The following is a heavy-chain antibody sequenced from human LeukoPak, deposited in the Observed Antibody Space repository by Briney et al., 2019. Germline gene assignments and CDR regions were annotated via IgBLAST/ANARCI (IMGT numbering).Heavy chain of an antibody. Sequence: GGSLRLPCAASGFTFSSYAMHWVRQAPGKGLEWVAVISYDGSNKYYADSVKGRFTISRDNSKNTLYLQMNSLRAEDTAVYYCARDLGDSSGYFPPYYFDYWGQGTLVTVSS. J-gene: IGHJ4*02. CDR3: ARDLGDSSGYFPPYYFDY. CDR1: GFTFSSYA. D-gene: IGHD3-22*01. V-gene: IGHV3-30-3*01. CDR2: ISYDGSNK.